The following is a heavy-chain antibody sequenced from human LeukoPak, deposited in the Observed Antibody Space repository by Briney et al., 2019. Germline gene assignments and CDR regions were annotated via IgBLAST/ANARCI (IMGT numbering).Heavy chain of an antibody. CDR2: INHSVST. D-gene: IGHD3-10*01. Sequence: SETLSLTCAVYGASFSGYYWSWIRQPPGKGLEWIGEINHSVSTNYNPSLKSRVTISLDTSKNQFSLKLSSVTAADTAVYYCAREKSLLWFGESQALDYWGQGTLVTVSS. CDR3: AREKSLLWFGESQALDY. CDR1: GASFSGYY. V-gene: IGHV4-34*01. J-gene: IGHJ4*02.